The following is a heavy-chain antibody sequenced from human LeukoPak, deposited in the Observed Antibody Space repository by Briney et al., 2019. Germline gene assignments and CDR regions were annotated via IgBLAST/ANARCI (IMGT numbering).Heavy chain of an antibody. CDR2: ISPHNGKA. CDR3: ARGYSSSWFEVAIPGYF. Sequence: ASVKVSCKTSGYTFTNYNITWVRQAPGQGLEWMGRISPHNGKANYAQKLQARVTLTTDTSTSTAYMELRSLRSDDTAVYFCARGYSSSWFEVAIPGYFWGQGTLVTVSS. V-gene: IGHV1-18*04. CDR1: GYTFTNYN. D-gene: IGHD6-13*01. J-gene: IGHJ4*02.